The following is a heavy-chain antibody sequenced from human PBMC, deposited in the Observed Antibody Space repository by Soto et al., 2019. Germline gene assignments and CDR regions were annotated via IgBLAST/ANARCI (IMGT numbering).Heavy chain of an antibody. CDR2: MNPNSGNT. V-gene: IGHV1-8*01. J-gene: IGHJ5*02. Sequence: QVQLVQSGAEVKKPGASVKVSCKASGYTFTSYDINWVRQATGQGLEWMGWMNPNSGNTDYAQKFQGRVTMTRNTSISTAYMELSILRSEDTAVYYCARERSAAGAGWFDPCGQGTLVTVSS. D-gene: IGHD6-13*01. CDR1: GYTFTSYD. CDR3: ARERSAAGAGWFDP.